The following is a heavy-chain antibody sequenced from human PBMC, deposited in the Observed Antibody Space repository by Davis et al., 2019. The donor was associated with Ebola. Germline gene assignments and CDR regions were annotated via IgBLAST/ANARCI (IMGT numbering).Heavy chain of an antibody. V-gene: IGHV3-33*05. J-gene: IGHJ6*02. CDR3: AKEGARYSSSWYSEPPALYYYYGMDV. CDR1: GFTFSSYG. CDR2: ISYDGSNK. D-gene: IGHD6-13*01. Sequence: GGSLRLSCAASGFTFSSYGMHWVRQAPGKGLEWVAVISYDGSNKYYADSVKGRFTISRDNSKNTLYLQMNSLRAEDTAVYYCAKEGARYSSSWYSEPPALYYYYGMDVWGQGTTVTVSS.